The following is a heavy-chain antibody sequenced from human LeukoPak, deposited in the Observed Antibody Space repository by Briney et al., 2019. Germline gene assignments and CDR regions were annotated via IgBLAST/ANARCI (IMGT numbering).Heavy chain of an antibody. CDR3: ARDQVNEWSLDY. J-gene: IGHJ4*02. Sequence: GRSLRLSCAASGFTFSSYAMPWVRQAPGKGLEWVAVISYDGSNKYYADSVKGRFTISRDNSKNTLYLQMNSLRAEDTAVYYCARDQVNEWSLDYWGQGTLVTVSS. D-gene: IGHD3-3*01. CDR2: ISYDGSNK. V-gene: IGHV3-30-3*01. CDR1: GFTFSSYA.